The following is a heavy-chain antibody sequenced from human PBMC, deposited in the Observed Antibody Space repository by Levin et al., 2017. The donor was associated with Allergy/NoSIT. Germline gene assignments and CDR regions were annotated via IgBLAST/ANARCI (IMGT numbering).Heavy chain of an antibody. V-gene: IGHV1-2*02. CDR2: INPNSGGT. CDR3: ARDPVAGTSKKDVFDI. CDR1: GYTFTGYY. J-gene: IGHJ3*02. D-gene: IGHD1-7*01. Sequence: GESLKISCKASGYTFTGYYMHWVRQAPGQGLEWMGWINPNSGGTNYAQKFQGSVTLTRDTSISTVYMELSRLTSDDTAVYYCARDPVAGTSKKDVFDIWGQGTMVTVSS.